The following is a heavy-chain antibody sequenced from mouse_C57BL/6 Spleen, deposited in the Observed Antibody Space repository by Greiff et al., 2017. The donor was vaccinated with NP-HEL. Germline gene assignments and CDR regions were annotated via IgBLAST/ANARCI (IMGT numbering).Heavy chain of an antibody. Sequence: EVQVVESGGDLVKPGGSLKLSCAASGFTFSSYGMSWVRQTPDKRLEWVATISSGGSYTYYPDSVKGRFTISRDNAKNTLYLQMSSLKSEDTAMYYCARQDYYGDYYAMDYWGQGTSVTVSS. CDR2: ISSGGSYT. V-gene: IGHV5-6*01. CDR1: GFTFSSYG. J-gene: IGHJ4*01. CDR3: ARQDYYGDYYAMDY. D-gene: IGHD1-1*01.